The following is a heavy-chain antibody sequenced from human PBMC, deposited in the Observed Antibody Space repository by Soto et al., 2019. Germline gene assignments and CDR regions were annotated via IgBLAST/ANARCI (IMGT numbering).Heavy chain of an antibody. CDR3: ARVIRGAYYNSPLDT. J-gene: IGHJ5*02. V-gene: IGHV1-2*02. Sequence: QVQLLQSGAEVKKPGASVKVSCKASGYTFTGYFMHWVRQAPGQGLEWMGWINPYSGWADYAQSFQGRVTMTRDTSISTVYMELSRLRFDDTAVYYCARVIRGAYYNSPLDTWGQGTVVTVSS. CDR1: GYTFTGYF. CDR2: INPYSGWA. D-gene: IGHD3-10*01.